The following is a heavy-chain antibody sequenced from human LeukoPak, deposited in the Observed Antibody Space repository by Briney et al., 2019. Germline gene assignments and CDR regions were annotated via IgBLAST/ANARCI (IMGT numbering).Heavy chain of an antibody. V-gene: IGHV1-69*04. CDR1: GGTFSSYA. CDR3: ARGAWQQLGGNWFDP. D-gene: IGHD6-13*01. Sequence: ASVTVSCKASGGTFSSYAISWVRQAPGQGLEWMGRIIPILGIANYAQKFQGRVTITADKSTSTAYMELSSLRSEDTAVYYCARGAWQQLGGNWFDPWGQGTLVTVSS. CDR2: IIPILGIA. J-gene: IGHJ5*02.